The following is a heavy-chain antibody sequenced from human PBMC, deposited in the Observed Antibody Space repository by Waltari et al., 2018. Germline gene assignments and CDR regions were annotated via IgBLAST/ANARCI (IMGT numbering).Heavy chain of an antibody. CDR3: ARSQLAGAGYDFDY. Sequence: EVQLVQSGADIKKSGESLKISCEGSGYDFTTYWIGWVRQMPGKGLEGVGIIAPRDSDTISSPPVQGQVTMSVDRSTTPASLQCSRRMASDTAMYDCARSQLAGAGYDFDYGGQGTRVTVSS. V-gene: IGHV5-51*03. CDR2: IAPRDSDT. CDR1: GYDFTTYW. J-gene: IGHJ4*02. D-gene: IGHD1-1*01.